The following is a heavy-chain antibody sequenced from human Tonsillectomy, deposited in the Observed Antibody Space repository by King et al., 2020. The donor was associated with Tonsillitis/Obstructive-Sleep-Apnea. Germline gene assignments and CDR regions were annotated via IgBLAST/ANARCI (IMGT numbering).Heavy chain of an antibody. J-gene: IGHJ6*03. D-gene: IGHD3-22*01. V-gene: IGHV4-34*01. CDR2: INHSGST. CDR1: GGSFSGYY. CDR3: VRETYYYDSSGGYYYYYYMDD. Sequence: VQLQQWGAGLLKPSETLSLTCAVYGGSFSGYYWSWIRQPPGKGLEWIGEINHSGSTNYNPSLKSRVTISVDTSKNQLSLKLSSVTAADTAVYYWVRETYYYDSSGGYYYYYYMDDWGKGTTVTVSS.